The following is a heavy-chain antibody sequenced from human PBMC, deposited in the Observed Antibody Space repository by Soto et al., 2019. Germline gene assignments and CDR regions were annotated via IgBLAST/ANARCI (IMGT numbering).Heavy chain of an antibody. CDR2: IFYRGTT. J-gene: IGHJ4*02. Sequence: QVQLQESGPGLVKPSQTLSLTCTVSGGSISSGDTYWSWIRQTPGKGLEWIGYIFYRGTTDYNPSLESRITISVDTSENQFSLKLTSVTAADTAVYYCARARCRWELFFDYWGQGTLVTVSS. CDR1: GGSISSGDTY. CDR3: ARARCRWELFFDY. D-gene: IGHD1-26*01. V-gene: IGHV4-30-4*01.